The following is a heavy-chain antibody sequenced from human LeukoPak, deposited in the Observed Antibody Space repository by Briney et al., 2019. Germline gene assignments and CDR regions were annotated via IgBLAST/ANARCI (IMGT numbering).Heavy chain of an antibody. V-gene: IGHV4-59*11. D-gene: IGHD3-10*01. CDR3: ARGKGGSAQYGMDV. CDR1: GGSISSQY. J-gene: IGHJ6*02. CDR2: IYYSGST. Sequence: PSETLSLTCTVSGGSISSQYWSWIRQPPGKGLEWIAGYIYYSGSTNYNPSLKSRVTISVDSSKNQFSLKLSCVTAADTAVYYCARGKGGSAQYGMDVWGQGTTVTVSS.